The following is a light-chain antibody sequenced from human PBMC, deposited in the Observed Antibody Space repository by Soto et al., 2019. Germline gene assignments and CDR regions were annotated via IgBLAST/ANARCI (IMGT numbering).Light chain of an antibody. V-gene: IGKV1-39*01. CDR2: AVS. Sequence: EIQMTQSPSSLSAAVGDRATMTCRSSQNINDELNWYQEKPGKAPNLLIYAVSALRSGVPSRFSGSGSRTDFTLTINRLQHEDFATYYCQGTYSRPRGFGGGNKVDIK. CDR3: QGTYSRPRG. J-gene: IGKJ4*01. CDR1: QNINDE.